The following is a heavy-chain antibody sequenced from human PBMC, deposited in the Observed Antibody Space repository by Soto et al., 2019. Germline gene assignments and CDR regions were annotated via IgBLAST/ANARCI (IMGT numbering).Heavy chain of an antibody. V-gene: IGHV3-7*01. J-gene: IGHJ4*02. D-gene: IGHD2-2*01. CDR2: IKQDGSEI. CDR3: ARGTSARNVGYFDY. Sequence: EVQLVESGGGLVQPGGSLRLSCAASGFTFSTYWMSWVRQAPGKGLEWVANIKQDGSEIYSVDSVKGRFTISRDNAKNSLYLQMNGLRAEDTAVYYCARGTSARNVGYFDYWGQGSRVTVSS. CDR1: GFTFSTYW.